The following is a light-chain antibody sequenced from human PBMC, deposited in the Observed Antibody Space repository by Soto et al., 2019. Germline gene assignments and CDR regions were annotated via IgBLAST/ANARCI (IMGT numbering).Light chain of an antibody. CDR3: QQYNSYSST. J-gene: IGKJ1*01. CDR2: DAS. Sequence: DIQMTQSPSTLSASVGDRVTITCRASQSISSWLAWYQQKPGKAPKLLIYDASSLESGVPSRFSGSGSWTEFTLTITSLQPDDFAPYYYQQYNSYSSTFGQGTKVEIK. CDR1: QSISSW. V-gene: IGKV1-5*01.